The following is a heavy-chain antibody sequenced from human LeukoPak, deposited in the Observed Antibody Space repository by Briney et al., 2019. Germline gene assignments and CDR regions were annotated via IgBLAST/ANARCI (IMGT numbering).Heavy chain of an antibody. V-gene: IGHV3-74*01. CDR2: VYTDGSIT. D-gene: IGHD6-19*01. CDR3: ARGASWLGNAFQI. J-gene: IGHJ3*02. Sequence: AESLTLSCTASGFSISTYWMHWVRQPPGKGLVWVSRVYTDGSITNYADSVKGRCTTLSDNTKKTLFPQKISPRAEATAVYYCARGASWLGNAFQIWGQGTMVTVSS. CDR1: GFSISTYW.